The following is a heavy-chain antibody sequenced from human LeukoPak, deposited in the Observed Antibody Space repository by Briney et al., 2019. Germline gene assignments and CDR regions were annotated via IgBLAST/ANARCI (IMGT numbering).Heavy chain of an antibody. V-gene: IGHV3-74*01. D-gene: IGHD2-8*02. J-gene: IGHJ3*02. Sequence: PGGSLRLSWAVSGXTFSSYWMHWVRQAPGKGLVWVSRINSDGSSTNYADSVKGRFTISRDNAKNTLYLQMNSLRDEDTAVYYCAREFRVLPDIWGQGTMVTVSS. CDR3: AREFRVLPDI. CDR2: INSDGSST. CDR1: GXTFSSYW.